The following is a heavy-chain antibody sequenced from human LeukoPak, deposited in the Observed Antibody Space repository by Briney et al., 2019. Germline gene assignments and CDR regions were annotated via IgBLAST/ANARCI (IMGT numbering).Heavy chain of an antibody. CDR2: ISAYNGNT. Sequence: ASVKVSCKASGYTFTSYGISWVRQAPGQGLEWMGWISAYNGNTNYAQKLQGRVTTTTDTSTSTAYMELRSLRSDDTAVYYCARVGYNWNDGIYYYYGMDVWGQGTTVTVSS. CDR1: GYTFTSYG. D-gene: IGHD1-1*01. V-gene: IGHV1-18*01. J-gene: IGHJ6*02. CDR3: ARVGYNWNDGIYYYYGMDV.